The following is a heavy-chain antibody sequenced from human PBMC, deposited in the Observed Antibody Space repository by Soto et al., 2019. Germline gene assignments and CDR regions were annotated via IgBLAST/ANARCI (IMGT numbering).Heavy chain of an antibody. Sequence: AGRSLRLSCAASGTSFSASAWNWVRQAPGKGLEWVSGLSFSGGSAYYADSVRGRFTISRDTSKNTLYLEMNSLRVEDTAIYYCAKAPHEDFNYFESCGQGTLVTVSS. V-gene: IGHV3-23*01. CDR3: AKAPHEDFNYFES. CDR2: LSFSGGSA. CDR1: GTSFSASA. J-gene: IGHJ5*01. D-gene: IGHD2-15*01.